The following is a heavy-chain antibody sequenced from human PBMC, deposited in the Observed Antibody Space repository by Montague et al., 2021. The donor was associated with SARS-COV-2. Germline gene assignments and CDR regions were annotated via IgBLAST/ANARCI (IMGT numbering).Heavy chain of an antibody. Sequence: SETLSLTCTVSGGSISNSIYYWCWLRQPPGKGLEWIGSIYYTGSTYYNPSLKSLVTISMNTYNNQFFLMLTSVTAAATAVYYCARPGRGYSYGLDAFEVWGQGTIVTVSS. V-gene: IGHV4-39*01. D-gene: IGHD5-18*01. CDR2: IYYTGST. J-gene: IGHJ3*01. CDR1: GGSISNSIYY. CDR3: ARPGRGYSYGLDAFEV.